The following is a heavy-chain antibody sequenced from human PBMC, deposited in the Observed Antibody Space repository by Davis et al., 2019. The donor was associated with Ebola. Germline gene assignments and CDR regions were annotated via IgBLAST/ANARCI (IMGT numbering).Heavy chain of an antibody. CDR2: ISYDGSNK. V-gene: IGHV3-30*18. D-gene: IGHD2-2*01. CDR1: GFTFISYG. CDR3: AKDSGYQLLGAGLIRTGYFDY. J-gene: IGHJ4*02. Sequence: GGSLRLSCAASGFTFISYGLHWVRQAPGKGLEWVAVISYDGSNKYYADSVKGRFTISRDNSKNTLDLQMNSLRAEDTAVYYCAKDSGYQLLGAGLIRTGYFDYWGQGTLVTVSS.